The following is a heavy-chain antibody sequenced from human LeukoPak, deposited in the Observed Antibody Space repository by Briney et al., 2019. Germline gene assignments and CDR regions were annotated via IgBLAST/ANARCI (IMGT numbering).Heavy chain of an antibody. V-gene: IGHV3-23*01. CDR2: ISGSGGST. CDR1: GFTFSSYA. D-gene: IGHD3-22*01. CDR3: AKALPLDDSSGYYFLAFDY. J-gene: IGHJ4*02. Sequence: PGGSLRLSCAASGFTFSSYAMSWVRQAPGKGLEWVSAISGSGGSTYYADSVKGRFTISRDNSKSTLYLQMNSLRAKDTAVYYCAKALPLDDSSGYYFLAFDYWGQGTLVTVSS.